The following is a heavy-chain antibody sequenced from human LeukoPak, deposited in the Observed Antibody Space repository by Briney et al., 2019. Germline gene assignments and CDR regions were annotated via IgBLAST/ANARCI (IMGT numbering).Heavy chain of an antibody. J-gene: IGHJ6*02. CDR2: ISSSSSYI. V-gene: IGHV3-21*01. Sequence: GSLRLSCAASGFTFNNYLMTWVRQPPGKGLEWVSSISSSSSYIYYADSVKGRFTISRDNAKNSLYLQMNSLRAEDTAVYYCAREVGYCSSTSCSNRGYYYGMDVWGQGTTVTVSS. CDR3: AREVGYCSSTSCSNRGYYYGMDV. CDR1: GFTFNNYL. D-gene: IGHD2-2*01.